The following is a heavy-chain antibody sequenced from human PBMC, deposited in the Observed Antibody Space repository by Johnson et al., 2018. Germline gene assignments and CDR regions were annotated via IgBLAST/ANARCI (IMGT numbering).Heavy chain of an antibody. CDR1: GGTFSSYA. Sequence: QVQLVQSGAEVKKPGSSVKVSCKASGGTFSSYAISWVRQAPGQGLEWMGGIIPIFGTANYAQKFQGRVTITADGSTTAYMELSSLTSEDTAVFYCARGYYSDTSGYYPDYYAFDIWGQGTMVTVSS. D-gene: IGHD3-22*01. V-gene: IGHV1-69*01. CDR3: ARGYYSDTSGYYPDYYAFDI. CDR2: IIPIFGTA. J-gene: IGHJ3*02.